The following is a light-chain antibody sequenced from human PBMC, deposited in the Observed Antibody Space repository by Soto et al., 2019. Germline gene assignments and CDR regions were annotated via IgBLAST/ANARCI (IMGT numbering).Light chain of an antibody. CDR1: QNIRSW. CDR3: QQYNSYPCT. Sequence: DLQMTQSPSTLSASVGDRVTITCRASQNIRSWLAWYQQKPGKAPKLLIYQASTLESWVPSRFSGSGSGTEFTLTINSLQPADFATYYCQQYNSYPCTFGQGTKLEIK. CDR2: QAS. J-gene: IGKJ2*02. V-gene: IGKV1-5*03.